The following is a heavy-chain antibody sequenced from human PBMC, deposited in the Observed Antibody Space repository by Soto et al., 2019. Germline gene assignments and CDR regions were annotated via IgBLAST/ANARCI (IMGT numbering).Heavy chain of an antibody. J-gene: IGHJ6*01. CDR2: ICPGDSDT. D-gene: IGHD3-10*01. V-gene: IGHV5-51*01. Sequence: GESLKIACPGSGYSFANYWIAWVRQIPVKGLEWVVVICPGDSDTRYIPSFRGQVTISADKSICNVYLQWSSLKASDTAIHYCARNSRRQYYYGMDVLGQGTTVTVSS. CDR3: ARNSRRQYYYGMDV. CDR1: GYSFANYW.